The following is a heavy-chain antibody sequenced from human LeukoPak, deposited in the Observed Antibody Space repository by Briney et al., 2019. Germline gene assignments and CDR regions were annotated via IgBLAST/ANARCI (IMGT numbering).Heavy chain of an antibody. J-gene: IGHJ4*02. D-gene: IGHD3-9*01. CDR1: GFTFSSYS. CDR2: ISSSSSYI. Sequence: GGSLRLSCAASGFTFSSYSMNWFRQAPGKGLEWVSSISSSSSYIYCADSVKGRFTISRDNAKNSLYLQMNSLRAEDTAVYYCARASPYYDILTGYSTFDYWGQGTLVTVSS. V-gene: IGHV3-21*01. CDR3: ARASPYYDILTGYSTFDY.